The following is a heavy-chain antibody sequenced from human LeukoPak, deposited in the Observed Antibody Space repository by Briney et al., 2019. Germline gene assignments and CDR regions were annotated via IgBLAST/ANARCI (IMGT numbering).Heavy chain of an antibody. CDR3: ARVGYGAYYFDY. D-gene: IGHD5-12*01. V-gene: IGHV1-69*04. CDR1: GGTFSSYA. CDR2: IIPILGIS. J-gene: IGHJ4*02. Sequence: VASVKVSCKASGGTFSSYAISWVRQAPGQGLEWMGRIIPILGISNYAQKFQGRVTITADKSTSTGYMELSSLRSEDTAVYYCARVGYGAYYFDYRGQGTLVTVSS.